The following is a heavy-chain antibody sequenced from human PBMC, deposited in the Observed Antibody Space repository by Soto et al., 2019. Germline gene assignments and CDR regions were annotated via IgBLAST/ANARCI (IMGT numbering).Heavy chain of an antibody. CDR2: IVTYNGKT. D-gene: IGHD6-19*01. Sequence: QVQLVQSGAEVKKPGASVKVSCKASGYTFTNFGISWVRQVPGQGLEWVGWIVTYNGKTNSAQKLQGRVTLTTDASTSTAYMELTSLRSDDTAVYYCARGPQGSGWRGKWFAPRGQGTLVTVSS. CDR3: ARGPQGSGWRGKWFAP. CDR1: GYTFTNFG. J-gene: IGHJ5*02. V-gene: IGHV1-18*01.